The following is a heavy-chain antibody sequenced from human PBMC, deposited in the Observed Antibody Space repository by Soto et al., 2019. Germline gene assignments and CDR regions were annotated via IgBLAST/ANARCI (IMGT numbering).Heavy chain of an antibody. Sequence: PWWSLRLSCSASVFTFSSYAMHWVRQAPGKGLEYVSAISSNGGSTYYADSVKGRFTISRDNSKNTLYLQMSSLRAEDTAVYYCVKDLDYGDYDYWGQGTLVTVSS. CDR3: VKDLDYGDYDY. CDR1: VFTFSSYA. CDR2: ISSNGGST. D-gene: IGHD4-17*01. J-gene: IGHJ4*02. V-gene: IGHV3-64D*06.